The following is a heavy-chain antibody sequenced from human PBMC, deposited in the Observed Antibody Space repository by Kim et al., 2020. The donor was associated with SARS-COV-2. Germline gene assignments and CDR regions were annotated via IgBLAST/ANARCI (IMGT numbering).Heavy chain of an antibody. CDR3: ARHSRIVVVPAAILA. CDR1: GGSISSSSYY. J-gene: IGHJ4*02. CDR2: IYYSGST. Sequence: SETLSLTCTVSGGSISSSSYYWGWIRQPPGKGLEWIGSIYYSGSTYYNPSLKSRVTISVDTSKNQFPLKLSSVTAAGTAVYYGARHSRIVVVPAAILAWGQGTLVTVSS. V-gene: IGHV4-39*01. D-gene: IGHD2-2*01.